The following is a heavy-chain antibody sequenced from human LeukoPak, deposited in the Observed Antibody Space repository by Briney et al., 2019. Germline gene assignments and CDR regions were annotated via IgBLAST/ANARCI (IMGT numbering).Heavy chain of an antibody. D-gene: IGHD3-10*01. CDR3: AKGDDYGSGSSIDY. CDR1: GFTFSSYA. Sequence: PGGSLRLSCAASGFTFSSYAMSWVRQAPGKGLEWVSAISGSGGSTYYADSVEGRFTISRDNSKNTLYLQMNSLRAEDTAVYYCAKGDDYGSGSSIDYWGQGTLVTVSS. V-gene: IGHV3-23*01. J-gene: IGHJ4*02. CDR2: ISGSGGST.